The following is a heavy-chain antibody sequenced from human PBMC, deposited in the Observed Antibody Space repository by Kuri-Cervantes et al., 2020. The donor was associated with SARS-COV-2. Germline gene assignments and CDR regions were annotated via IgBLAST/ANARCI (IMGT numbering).Heavy chain of an antibody. CDR3: ARDLAYDSSGYAFDY. J-gene: IGHJ4*02. CDR2: IYTSGST. CDR1: GGSISSGSYY. D-gene: IGHD3-22*01. V-gene: IGHV4-61*02. Sequence: LRLSCTVSGGSISSGSYYWSWIRQPAGKGLEWIGRIYTSGSTNCNPSLKSRVTISVDTSKDQFSLKLSSVTAADTAVYYCARDLAYDSSGYAFDYWGQGTLVTVSS.